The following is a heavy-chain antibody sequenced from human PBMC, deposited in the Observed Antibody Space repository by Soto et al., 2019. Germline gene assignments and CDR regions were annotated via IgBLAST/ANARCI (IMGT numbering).Heavy chain of an antibody. CDR1: GYTFTSYD. CDR3: ARTRHTPSDYDYIWGSYRPIARESESDYMDV. Sequence: ASVKVSCKASGYTFTSYDINWVRQATGQGLEWMGWMNPNSGNTGYAQKFQGRVTMTRNTSISTAYMELSSLRSEDTAVYYCARTRHTPSDYDYIWGSYRPIARESESDYMDVWGKGTTVTVSS. V-gene: IGHV1-8*01. J-gene: IGHJ6*03. D-gene: IGHD3-16*02. CDR2: MNPNSGNT.